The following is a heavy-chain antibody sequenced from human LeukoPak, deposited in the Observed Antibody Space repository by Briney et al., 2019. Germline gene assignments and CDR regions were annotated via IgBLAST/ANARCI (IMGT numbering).Heavy chain of an antibody. D-gene: IGHD6-13*01. CDR2: ISGSGGST. J-gene: IGHJ4*02. CDR1: GFIFSSYA. V-gene: IGHV3-23*01. Sequence: GGSLRLSCAASGFIFSSYAMSWVRQAPGKGLEWVSAISGSGGSTYYADSVKGRFTISRDSSKNTLYLQMNSLRAEDTAVYYCAKRFPYSSSWFADYWGQGTLVTVSS. CDR3: AKRFPYSSSWFADY.